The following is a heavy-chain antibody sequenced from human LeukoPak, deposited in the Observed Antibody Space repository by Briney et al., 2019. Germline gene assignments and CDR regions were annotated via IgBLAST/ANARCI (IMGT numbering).Heavy chain of an antibody. D-gene: IGHD5-12*01. CDR3: AKDLSELRSSAVDV. V-gene: IGHV3-23*01. Sequence: GGSLRLSCAASGFTFSSWSMSWARQAPGKGLEWVSAISSTGGSTYYADSVKGRFTISRDNSKTTLYLQMNSLRAEDTAVYYCAKDLSELRSSAVDVLGQGTMVTVSS. CDR1: GFTFSSWS. CDR2: ISSTGGST. J-gene: IGHJ3*01.